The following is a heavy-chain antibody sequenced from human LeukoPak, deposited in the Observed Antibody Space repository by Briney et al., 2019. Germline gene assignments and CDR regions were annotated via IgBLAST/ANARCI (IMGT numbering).Heavy chain of an antibody. CDR3: ATRLTADSYEASDI. Sequence: GGSLRLSCAVSGFTFSRFSMIWVRQAPGKGLEWVASISSGSHHKYHADSLKGRFTISGDNDKNSLFLQMNSLRAEDTALYYCATRLTADSYEASDIWGQGTMVTVSS. CDR2: ISSGSHHK. CDR1: GFTFSRFS. J-gene: IGHJ3*02. V-gene: IGHV3-21*06. D-gene: IGHD6-13*01.